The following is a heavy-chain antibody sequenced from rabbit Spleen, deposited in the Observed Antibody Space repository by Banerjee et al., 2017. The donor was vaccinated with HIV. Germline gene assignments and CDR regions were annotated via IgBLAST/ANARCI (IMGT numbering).Heavy chain of an antibody. J-gene: IGHJ4*01. V-gene: IGHV1S45*01. CDR3: ARDLTSVIGWNFNL. Sequence: QEQLVESGGGLVQPEGSLTLTCTASGFSFSNNYYICWVRQAPGKGLEWIGCIVTGSGTTYYASWAKGRFTISKTSSTTVTLQMTSLTAADTATYFCARDLTSVIGWNFNLWGPGTLVTVS. CDR2: IVTGSGTT. CDR1: GFSFSNNYY. D-gene: IGHD1-1*01.